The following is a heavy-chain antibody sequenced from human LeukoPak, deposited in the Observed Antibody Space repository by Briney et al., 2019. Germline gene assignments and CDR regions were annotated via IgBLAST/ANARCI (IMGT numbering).Heavy chain of an antibody. Sequence: GASVKVSCKASGYTFTSYAISWMRQAPGQGLEWMGGIIPIFGTANYAQKFQGRVTITADESTSTAYMELSSLRSEDTAVYYCARGNLGYCSGGSCWNWFDPWGQGTLVTVSS. CDR2: IIPIFGTA. J-gene: IGHJ5*02. CDR1: GYTFTSYA. V-gene: IGHV1-69*13. D-gene: IGHD2-15*01. CDR3: ARGNLGYCSGGSCWNWFDP.